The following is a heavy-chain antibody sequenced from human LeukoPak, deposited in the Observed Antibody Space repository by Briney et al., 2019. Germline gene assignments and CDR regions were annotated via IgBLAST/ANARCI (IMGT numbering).Heavy chain of an antibody. CDR1: GGTFSSYA. D-gene: IGHD3-10*01. J-gene: IGHJ6*03. CDR2: IIPIFGTA. V-gene: IGHV1-69*13. CDR3: ARGDRGDYYYYYMDV. Sequence: SVKVSCKASGGTFSSYAISWVRQAPGQGLEWMGGIIPIFGTANYAQKFQGRVTITADESTSTAYMELSSLRSEDTAVYYCARGDRGDYYYYYMDVWGKGTTVTVSS.